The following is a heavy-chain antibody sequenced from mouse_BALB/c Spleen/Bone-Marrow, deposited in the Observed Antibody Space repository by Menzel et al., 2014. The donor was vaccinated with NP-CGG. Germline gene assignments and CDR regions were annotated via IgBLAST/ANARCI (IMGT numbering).Heavy chain of an antibody. Sequence: VQLKESGPGLVKPSQSLSLTCTVTGYSITTDYAWNWIRQFPGNKLEWMGYISYSGSTNYNPSLKSRISVTRDISKNQFFLQLNSVTTEDTATYYCATYTFYYDKEENGMDYWGQGTSVTVSS. CDR2: ISYSGST. CDR3: ATYTFYYDKEENGMDY. J-gene: IGHJ4*01. CDR1: GYSITTDYA. D-gene: IGHD2-4*01. V-gene: IGHV3-2*02.